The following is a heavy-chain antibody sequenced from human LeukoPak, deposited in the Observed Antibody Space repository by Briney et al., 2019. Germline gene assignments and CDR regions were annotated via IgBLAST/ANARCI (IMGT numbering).Heavy chain of an antibody. CDR2: IYYSGST. Sequence: SETLSLTCTVSGGSISSSSYYWGWIRQPPGKGLEWIGSIYYSGSTYYNPSLKSRVTISVDTSKNQFSLKLSSVTAADTAVYYCAGWEDIVVVPAANQNFDYWGQGTLVTVSS. CDR3: AGWEDIVVVPAANQNFDY. D-gene: IGHD2-2*01. V-gene: IGHV4-39*01. J-gene: IGHJ4*02. CDR1: GGSISSSSYY.